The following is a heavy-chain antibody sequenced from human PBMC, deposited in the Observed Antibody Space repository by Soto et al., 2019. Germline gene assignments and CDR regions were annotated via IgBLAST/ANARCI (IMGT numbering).Heavy chain of an antibody. J-gene: IGHJ3*02. CDR2: IYYSGST. D-gene: IGHD1-1*01. Sequence: PSETLSLTCTVSGDSMTYSYWSWIRLLPGKRLEWIGYIYYSGSTNYNPSLKSRVTISVDTSKNQFSLKLSSVTAADTAVYYCARDFSSPYTGTYGAFDIWGQGTMVTVSS. V-gene: IGHV4-59*01. CDR1: GDSMTYSY. CDR3: ARDFSSPYTGTYGAFDI.